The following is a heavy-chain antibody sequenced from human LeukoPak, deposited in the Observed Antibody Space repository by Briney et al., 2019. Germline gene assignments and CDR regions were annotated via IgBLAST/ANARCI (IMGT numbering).Heavy chain of an antibody. CDR2: IRYDGSNK. V-gene: IGHV3-30*02. CDR3: AKDTDYGDYMYYFDY. Sequence: GSLRLSCAASGFTFSSYWMSWVRQAPGKGLEWVAFIRYDGSNKYYADSVKGRFTISRDNSKNTLYLQMNSLRAEDTAVYYCAKDTDYGDYMYYFDYWGQGTLVTVSS. D-gene: IGHD4-17*01. CDR1: GFTFSSYW. J-gene: IGHJ4*02.